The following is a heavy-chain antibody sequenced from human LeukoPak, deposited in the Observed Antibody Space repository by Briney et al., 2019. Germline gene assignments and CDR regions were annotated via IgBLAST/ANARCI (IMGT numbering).Heavy chain of an antibody. CDR3: ARGQYTDGLSY. CDR1: GFTFSTYW. V-gene: IGHV3-7*03. CDR2: IKPDGSEK. J-gene: IGHJ4*02. D-gene: IGHD5-24*01. Sequence: GGSLRLSCAASGFTFSTYWMTWVRKAPGKGLEWVAIIKPDGSEKYYVDSVKGRFTISRDNAENSLFLQMNGLRPEDTAVFYCARGQYTDGLSYWGQGTLVTVSS.